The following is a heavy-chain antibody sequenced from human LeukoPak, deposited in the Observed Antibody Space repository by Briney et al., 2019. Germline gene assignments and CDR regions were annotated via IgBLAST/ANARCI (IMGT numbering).Heavy chain of an antibody. CDR3: ARAVRFLEWLDV. D-gene: IGHD3-3*01. V-gene: IGHV4-59*01. CDR2: IYYSGST. Sequence: SETLSLTCTVSGGSISSYNWSWIRQPPGKGLEWIGYIYYSGSTNYNPSLKSRVTISVDTSKNQFSLKLSSVTAADTAVYYCARAVRFLEWLDVWGQGTTVTVSS. CDR1: GGSISSYN. J-gene: IGHJ6*02.